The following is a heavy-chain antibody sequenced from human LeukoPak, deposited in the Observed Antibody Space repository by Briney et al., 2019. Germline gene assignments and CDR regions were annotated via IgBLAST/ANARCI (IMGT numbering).Heavy chain of an antibody. V-gene: IGHV3-23*01. Sequence: GGSLRLSCAASGFTFSSYGMHWVRQAPGKGLEWVSAISKSGDSTFYADSVKGRLTISRDNSKNTLYLQMNSLRAEDTAVYYCAKDPRPSGYSSVYWGQGTLVTVSS. CDR1: GFTFSSYG. D-gene: IGHD6-19*01. J-gene: IGHJ4*02. CDR3: AKDPRPSGYSSVY. CDR2: ISKSGDST.